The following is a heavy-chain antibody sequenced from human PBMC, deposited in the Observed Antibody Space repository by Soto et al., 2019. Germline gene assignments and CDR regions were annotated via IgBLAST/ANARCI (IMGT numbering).Heavy chain of an antibody. J-gene: IGHJ4*02. CDR2: LYYSGST. Sequence: QVQLQESGPGLVKPSETLSLTCTVSGGSISSYFWSWIRQPPGKGLEWIGYLYYSGSTNYNPSLKSRVTISVDTSKNQFSLELSSVTAADTAVYYCARAGRRYSSAWYEDYWGQGTLVTVSS. D-gene: IGHD6-19*01. CDR3: ARAGRRYSSAWYEDY. V-gene: IGHV4-59*01. CDR1: GGSISSYF.